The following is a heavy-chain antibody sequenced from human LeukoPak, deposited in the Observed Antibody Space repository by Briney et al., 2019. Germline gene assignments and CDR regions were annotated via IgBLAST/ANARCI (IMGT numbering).Heavy chain of an antibody. CDR1: GYTFTSYG. V-gene: IGHV1-46*01. D-gene: IGHD3-3*01. Sequence: ASVKVSCKASGYTFTSYGISWVRQAPGQGLEWMGIINPSGGSTSYAQKFQGRVTMTRDTSTSTVYMELSSLRSEDTAVYYCARDRGGRGFLEWLHTYSNWFDPWGQGTLVTVSS. CDR2: INPSGGST. J-gene: IGHJ5*02. CDR3: ARDRGGRGFLEWLHTYSNWFDP.